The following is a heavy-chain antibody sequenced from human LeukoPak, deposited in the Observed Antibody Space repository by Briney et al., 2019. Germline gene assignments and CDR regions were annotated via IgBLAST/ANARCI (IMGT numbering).Heavy chain of an antibody. J-gene: IGHJ4*02. CDR1: GGSFSGYY. V-gene: IGHV4-34*01. D-gene: IGHD5-18*01. Sequence: SETLSLTCAVYGGSFSGYYWSWIRQPPGKGLEWIGEINHSGSTNYNPSLKSRVTISVDTSKNKFSLKLSSVPAADTAVYYCARAPQLWVPPCFDYWGQGTLVTVTS. CDR2: INHSGST. CDR3: ARAPQLWVPPCFDY.